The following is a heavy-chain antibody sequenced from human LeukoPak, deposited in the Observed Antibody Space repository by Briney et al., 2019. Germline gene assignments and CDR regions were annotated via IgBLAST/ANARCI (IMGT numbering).Heavy chain of an antibody. CDR3: ARAPFLDYFDY. Sequence: ASVKVSCKASGYTFTGYYMHWVRQAPGQGLEWMGIINPSGGSTSYAQKFQGRVTMTRDTSISTAYMELSSLRSEDTAVYYCARAPFLDYFDYWGQGTLVTVSS. CDR1: GYTFTGYY. J-gene: IGHJ4*02. V-gene: IGHV1-46*01. CDR2: INPSGGST.